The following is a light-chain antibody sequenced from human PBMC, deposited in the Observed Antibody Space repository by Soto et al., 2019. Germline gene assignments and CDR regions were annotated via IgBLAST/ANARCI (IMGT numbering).Light chain of an antibody. J-gene: IGKJ1*01. CDR3: QHYNSYPEA. Sequence: DSQTTDCASRRGGSLVERVAVTWQASQTISSWLAWYQQKPGKAPKLLIYKASTLTTGVPSRFSGSGSGTDFTLTISSLQPDDFATYYCQHYNSYPEAFGQGTKVDIK. CDR1: QTISSW. CDR2: KAS. V-gene: IGKV1-5*03.